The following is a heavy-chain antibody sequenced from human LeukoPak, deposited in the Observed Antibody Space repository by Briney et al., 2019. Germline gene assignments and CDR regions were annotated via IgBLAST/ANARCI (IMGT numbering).Heavy chain of an antibody. CDR2: IYYGGST. J-gene: IGHJ4*02. V-gene: IGHV4-39*01. D-gene: IGHD3-16*01. CDR1: GGSISSGAYY. Sequence: PSETLSLTCTVSGGSISSGAYYWSWIRQPPGKGLEWIGSIYYGGSTYSNPSFKSRVTISVDTSKNQFSLNLNSVTAADTAVYYCMRHESDYGGPGEYWGQGTLVTVSS. CDR3: MRHESDYGGPGEY.